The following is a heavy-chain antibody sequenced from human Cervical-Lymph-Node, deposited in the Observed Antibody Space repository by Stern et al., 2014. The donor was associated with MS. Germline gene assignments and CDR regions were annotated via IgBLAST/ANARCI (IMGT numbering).Heavy chain of an antibody. D-gene: IGHD5/OR15-5a*01. CDR1: GFTFTSYA. Sequence: VQLVESGGGVVQPGRSLRVSCATAGFTFTSYAMNWVRQAPGTGLEWVAVISYDGNTKYYADAVKGRFTISRDNSKNTLYVQMSSLRAEDTAVYYCVRERSSRGFDYWGQGSLVTVSS. CDR2: ISYDGNTK. J-gene: IGHJ4*02. CDR3: VRERSSRGFDY. V-gene: IGHV3-30-3*01.